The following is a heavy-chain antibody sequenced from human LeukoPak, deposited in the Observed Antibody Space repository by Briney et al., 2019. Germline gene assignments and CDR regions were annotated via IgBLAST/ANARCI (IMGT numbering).Heavy chain of an antibody. D-gene: IGHD3-16*01. Sequence: ASVKVSCKPSGYSFTRNGISWVRQAPGQGLEWMAWISANSGNTNYAQNFQDRVTLTTDTSTSTAYMELRGLRSDDTAVYYCARDVNYAFDYWGQGTLVTVSS. V-gene: IGHV1-18*01. CDR2: ISANSGNT. CDR1: GYSFTRNG. CDR3: ARDVNYAFDY. J-gene: IGHJ4*02.